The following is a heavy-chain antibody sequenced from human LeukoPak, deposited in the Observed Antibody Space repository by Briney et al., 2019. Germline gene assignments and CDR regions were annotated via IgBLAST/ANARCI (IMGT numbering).Heavy chain of an antibody. CDR3: ARHTGREYQLPYFYMDV. V-gene: IGHV1-8*01. J-gene: IGHJ6*03. D-gene: IGHD2-2*01. CDR1: GYTFTSYD. CDR2: MNPNSGNT. Sequence: ASVKVSCKASGYTFTSYDINWVRQATGQGLEWMGWMNPNSGNTGYAQKFQGRVTMTRNTSISTAYMELSSLKASDTAMYYCARHTGREYQLPYFYMDVWGKGTTVTVSS.